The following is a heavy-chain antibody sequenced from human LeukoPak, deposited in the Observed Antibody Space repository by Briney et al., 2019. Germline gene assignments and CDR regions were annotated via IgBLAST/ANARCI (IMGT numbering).Heavy chain of an antibody. CDR2: INPNSGGT. J-gene: IGHJ5*02. V-gene: IGHV1-2*04. CDR1: GYTFTGYY. D-gene: IGHD2-15*01. CDR3: ARESSHCSGGSCYYSWFDP. Sequence: ASVKVSCKASGYTFTGYYMHWVRQAPGQGLEWMGWINPNSGGTNYAQKFQGWVTMTRDTSISTAYMELSRLRSDDTAVYYCARESSHCSGGSCYYSWFDPWGQGTLVTVSS.